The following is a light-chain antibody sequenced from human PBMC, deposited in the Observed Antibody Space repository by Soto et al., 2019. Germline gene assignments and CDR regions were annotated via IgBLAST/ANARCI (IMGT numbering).Light chain of an antibody. CDR1: QSVSSSY. J-gene: IGKJ4*01. V-gene: IGKV3-20*01. CDR3: HQYVSSPLT. Sequence: EIVLTQSPGTLSLATGERATLSCRASQSVSSSYLAWYQQKPGQAPRLLIYGASSRATGIPDRFSGSGSGTDFTLTISRLEPEDFAVYYCHQYVSSPLTFGGGTKVEIK. CDR2: GAS.